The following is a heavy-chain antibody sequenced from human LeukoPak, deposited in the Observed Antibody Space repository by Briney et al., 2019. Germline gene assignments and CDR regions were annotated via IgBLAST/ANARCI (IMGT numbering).Heavy chain of an antibody. CDR1: GCTFSSYA. J-gene: IGHJ5*02. CDR3: ARSANPGVHEFDP. D-gene: IGHD6-6*01. Sequence: PGGSLRLSREASGCTFSSYAMAWVRQAPGKGLEWLSYITSSSNINYADSVKGRFTISRDNAKNSLYLQMNSLRDEDTAVYYCARSANPGVHEFDPWGQGTLVTVSS. CDR2: ITSSSNI. V-gene: IGHV3-48*02.